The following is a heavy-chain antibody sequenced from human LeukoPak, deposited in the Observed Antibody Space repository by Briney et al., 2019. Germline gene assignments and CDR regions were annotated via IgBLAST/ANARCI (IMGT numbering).Heavy chain of an antibody. J-gene: IGHJ4*02. CDR2: IKQDGSEK. CDR3: AREDIAAAGTLDY. V-gene: IGHV3-7*01. D-gene: IGHD6-13*01. Sequence: GGSLRLSCAASGFTFSSYWMSWVRQAPGKGLEWVANIKQDGSEKYYVDSVKGRFTVSRDNAKNSLYLQMNSLRAEDTAVYYCAREDIAAAGTLDYWGQGTLVTVSS. CDR1: GFTFSSYW.